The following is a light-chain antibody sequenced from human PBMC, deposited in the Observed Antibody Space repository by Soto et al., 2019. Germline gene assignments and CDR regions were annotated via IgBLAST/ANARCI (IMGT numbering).Light chain of an antibody. Sequence: EIVLTQSPGTLSLSPGERATLSCRASQSVSSSFLAWYQQKPDQAPWLLIYGASSRATGIPDRFSGSGSGTDFTLTISRLEPEDFAVYYCQQYGSSPTFGQGTKVEIK. V-gene: IGKV3-20*01. CDR1: QSVSSSF. CDR2: GAS. J-gene: IGKJ1*01. CDR3: QQYGSSPT.